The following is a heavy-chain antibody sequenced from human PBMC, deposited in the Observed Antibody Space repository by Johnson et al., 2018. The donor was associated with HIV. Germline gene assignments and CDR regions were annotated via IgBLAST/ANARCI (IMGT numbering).Heavy chain of an antibody. D-gene: IGHD6-19*01. CDR2: IWSDGSNT. CDR3: AKDLRQVAVNDVFDI. CDR1: GFTFSSYG. J-gene: IGHJ3*02. V-gene: IGHV3-33*06. Sequence: QVPLVESGGGVVQPGRSLRLSCAASGFTFSSYGMHWVRQAPGKGLEWVAVIWSDGSNTYYADSVQGRFTISRDNSKNKLYLQMNSLRVEDTAVYYCAKDLRQVAVNDVFDIWGQGTMVTVSS.